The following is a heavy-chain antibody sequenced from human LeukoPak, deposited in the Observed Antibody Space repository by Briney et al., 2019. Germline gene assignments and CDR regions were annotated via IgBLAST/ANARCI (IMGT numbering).Heavy chain of an antibody. V-gene: IGHV3-48*02. CDR1: GFTFIRYS. CDR2: ISSSSSTI. J-gene: IGHJ4*02. CDR3: AGHDY. Sequence: GGYLLLSCAASGFTFIRYSMNWVHQAPGKGLEWVSYISSSSSTIYYADSVKGRFTISRDNAKNSLYLQMNSLRDEDTAVYYCAGHDYWGQVTLVTVSS.